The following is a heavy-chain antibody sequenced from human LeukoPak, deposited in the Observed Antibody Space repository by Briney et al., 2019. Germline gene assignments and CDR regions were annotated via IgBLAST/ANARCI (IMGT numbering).Heavy chain of an antibody. CDR2: INYSGST. Sequence: SETLSLICTVSGGSFSSGSKHWSWVRQPPGKGLERIGYINYSGSTNCKSSLKSRDTISVDTAKNQFSLKLASATAADTAVYFCARSRNADSRYFDYWGQGTLVTVSS. CDR1: GGSFSSGSKH. J-gene: IGHJ4*02. CDR3: ARSRNADSRYFDY. D-gene: IGHD2-2*01. V-gene: IGHV4-61*01.